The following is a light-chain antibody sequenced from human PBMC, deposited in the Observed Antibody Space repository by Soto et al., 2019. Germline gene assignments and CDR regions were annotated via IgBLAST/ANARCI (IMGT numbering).Light chain of an antibody. V-gene: IGLV2-14*03. CDR2: DVS. J-gene: IGLJ1*01. CDR3: SSYTSTSTLYV. Sequence: QSALTQPASVSGSPGQSITISCTGTSSDVGGSNYVSWYQHHPGKAPKPMIYDVSSRPSGVSNRFSGSKSGNTASLTISGLQAEDEADYYCSSYTSTSTLYVFGTGTNLTVL. CDR1: SSDVGGSNY.